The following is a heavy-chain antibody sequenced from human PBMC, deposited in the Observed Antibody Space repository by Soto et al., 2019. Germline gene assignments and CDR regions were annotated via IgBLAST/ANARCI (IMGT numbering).Heavy chain of an antibody. CDR1: GFTFSDYA. CDR2: LGGSNSDT. Sequence: EEQLLESGGGLVQPGGSPRLSCAASGFTFSDYAMSWVRQAPGKGLEWVSGLGGSNSDTHYAASVEGRFTVSRDNSKSTLFLQMNSLRVEDTAVYYCAKDKVDHNSVWDPFDIWGQGTLVTVSS. D-gene: IGHD2-15*01. J-gene: IGHJ3*02. V-gene: IGHV3-23*01. CDR3: AKDKVDHNSVWDPFDI.